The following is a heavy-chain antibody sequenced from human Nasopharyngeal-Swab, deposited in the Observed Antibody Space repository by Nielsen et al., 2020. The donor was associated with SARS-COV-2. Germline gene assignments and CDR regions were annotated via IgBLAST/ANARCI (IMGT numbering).Heavy chain of an antibody. CDR1: GYTFTGYY. Sequence: ASVKVSCKASGYTFTGYYMHWVRHAPGQGLEWMGWINPNSGGTNYAQKFQGWVTMTRDTSISTAYMELSRLRSDDTAVYYCARGDYCSSTRCPDKAYISGWYYFDYWGQGTLVTVSS. D-gene: IGHD2-2*01. CDR3: ARGDYCSSTRCPDKAYISGWYYFDY. CDR2: INPNSGGT. V-gene: IGHV1-2*04. J-gene: IGHJ4*02.